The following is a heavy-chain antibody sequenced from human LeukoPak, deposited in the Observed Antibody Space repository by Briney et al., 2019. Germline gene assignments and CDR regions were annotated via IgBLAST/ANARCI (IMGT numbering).Heavy chain of an antibody. CDR2: MNPNSGNT. CDR1: GYTFTSYD. J-gene: IGHJ3*02. Sequence: GASVKVSCKASGYTFTSYDIDWVRQATGQGLEWMGWMNPNSGNTGYAQKFQGRVTMTRNTSISTAYMELSSLRSEDTAVYYCARAGITVGATSDAFDIWGQGTMVTVSS. CDR3: ARAGITVGATSDAFDI. V-gene: IGHV1-8*01. D-gene: IGHD1-26*01.